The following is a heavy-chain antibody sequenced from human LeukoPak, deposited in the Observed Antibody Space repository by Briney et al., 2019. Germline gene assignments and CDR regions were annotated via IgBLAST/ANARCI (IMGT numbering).Heavy chain of an antibody. CDR1: GFTFSNYW. V-gene: IGHV3-74*01. CDR2: ISSDGSST. J-gene: IGHJ4*02. CDR3: ASRTGVY. Sequence: GGSLRLSCAASGFTFSNYWMHWVRQAPGKGLVWVSRISSDGSSTSYAGSVKGRFTISRDDAKNTLYLQMNNLRAEDTAVYYCASRTGVYWGQGTLVSVSS. D-gene: IGHD1-14*01.